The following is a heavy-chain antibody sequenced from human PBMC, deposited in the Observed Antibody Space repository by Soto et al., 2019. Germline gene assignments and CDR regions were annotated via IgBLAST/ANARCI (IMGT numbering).Heavy chain of an antibody. D-gene: IGHD5-12*01. Sequence: SGPTLVNPPQTLTLTCTFSGFSLSTSGVGVGWIRQPPGKALEWLALIYWDDDKRYSPSLKSRLTITKNTSKNQVVLTMTNMDPVDTATYYCAHGTYSGYDFDYWGQGTLVTVSS. CDR3: AHGTYSGYDFDY. CDR1: GFSLSTSGVG. J-gene: IGHJ4*02. V-gene: IGHV2-5*02. CDR2: IYWDDDK.